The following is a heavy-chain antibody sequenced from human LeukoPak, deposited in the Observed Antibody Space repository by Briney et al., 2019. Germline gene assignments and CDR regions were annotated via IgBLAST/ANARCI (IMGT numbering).Heavy chain of an antibody. CDR2: INPNSGDT. D-gene: IGHD3-3*01. Sequence: ASVEVSCKASGYTFTGYYMHLVRQASGQGLEWMAWINPNSGDTKYVQKLQGRVTMTRDTSISTAYMELRRLRSDDTAVYYCARELLDRRGGVYAFDIWGQGTMVTVSS. CDR3: ARELLDRRGGVYAFDI. V-gene: IGHV1-2*02. CDR1: GYTFTGYY. J-gene: IGHJ3*02.